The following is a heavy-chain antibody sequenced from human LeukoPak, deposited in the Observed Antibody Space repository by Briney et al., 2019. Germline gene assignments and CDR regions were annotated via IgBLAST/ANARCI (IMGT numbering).Heavy chain of an antibody. V-gene: IGHV1-8*01. J-gene: IGHJ4*02. CDR1: GDTFTSYD. CDR3: VRTAGIFWSGAYYFDS. CDR2: MNPNSGNT. Sequence: APVKVSCKASGDTFTSYDVNWVRQATGQGLEWMGWMNPNSGNTGYAQKFQGRVTMTRNTSINTAYIEVSSLRSEDTAVYYCVRTAGIFWSGAYYFDSWGQGTLVTVSS. D-gene: IGHD3-3*01.